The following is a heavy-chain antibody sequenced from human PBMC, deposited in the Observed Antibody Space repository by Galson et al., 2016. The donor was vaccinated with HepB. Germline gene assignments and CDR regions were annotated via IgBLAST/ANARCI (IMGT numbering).Heavy chain of an antibody. D-gene: IGHD3-10*01. CDR1: GYTFTSYD. J-gene: IGHJ6*02. Sequence: SVKVSCKASGYTFTSYDINWVRQAAGQGLEWMGWMNPNSGNTGYAQKFQGRVTMTRNTSISTAYMELSSLRSEDTAVYYCARHPPRWFEEGWGDGRDGGGQGTTGTVSS. V-gene: IGHV1-8*01. CDR2: MNPNSGNT. CDR3: ARHPPRWFEEGWGDGRDG.